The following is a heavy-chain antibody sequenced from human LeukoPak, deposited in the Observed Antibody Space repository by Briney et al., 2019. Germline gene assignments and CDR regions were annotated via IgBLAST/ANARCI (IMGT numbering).Heavy chain of an antibody. CDR2: INPNSGGT. CDR3: ARDGDTPLLEWWFDP. Sequence: ASVKVSCKASGYTFTGYYMHWVRQATGQGLEWMGWINPNSGGTNYAQKFQGRVTMTRDTSISTAYMELSRLRSDDTAVYYCARDGDTPLLEWWFDPWGQGTLVTVSS. D-gene: IGHD3-3*01. J-gene: IGHJ5*02. CDR1: GYTFTGYY. V-gene: IGHV1-2*02.